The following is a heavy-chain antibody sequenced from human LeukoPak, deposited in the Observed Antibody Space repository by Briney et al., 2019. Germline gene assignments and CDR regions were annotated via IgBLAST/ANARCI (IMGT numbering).Heavy chain of an antibody. CDR2: ISSSSSYI. CDR1: GFTFSSYS. CDR3: ARARFLEYAFDI. V-gene: IGHV3-21*01. J-gene: IGHJ3*02. Sequence: KPGGSLRLSCAASGFTFSSYSMNWVRQAPGKGLEWVSSISSSSSYIYYADSVKGRFTISRDNAKNSLYLQMNSLRAEDTAVYYCARARFLEYAFDIWGQGTMVTVSS. D-gene: IGHD3-3*01.